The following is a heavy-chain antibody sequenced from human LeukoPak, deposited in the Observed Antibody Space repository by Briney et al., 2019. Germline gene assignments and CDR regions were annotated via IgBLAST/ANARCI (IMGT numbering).Heavy chain of an antibody. J-gene: IGHJ4*02. Sequence: PGGSLRLSCAASGFTFDDYAMHWVRQAPGKGLEWVSGISWNSGSIGYADSVKGRFTISRDNAKNSLYLQMNSLSVEDTALYYCVKDMTGPLDYWGQGTLVTVPS. V-gene: IGHV3-9*01. CDR2: ISWNSGSI. CDR3: VKDMTGPLDY. CDR1: GFTFDDYA. D-gene: IGHD1-14*01.